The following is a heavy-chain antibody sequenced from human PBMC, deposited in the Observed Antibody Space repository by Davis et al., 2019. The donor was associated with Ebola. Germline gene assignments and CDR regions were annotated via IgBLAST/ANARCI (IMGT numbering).Heavy chain of an antibody. Sequence: ASVKVSCKASGYTFTGYYIHWVRQAPGQGLEWMGRIVPNSGGTIYAQEFQGRVTMTRDTSISTAYMELSTLRSDDTAVYYCARGYNSEYKDYWGQGTLVTVSS. CDR2: IVPNSGGT. CDR3: ARGYNSEYKDY. J-gene: IGHJ4*02. CDR1: GYTFTGYY. D-gene: IGHD6-25*01. V-gene: IGHV1-2*06.